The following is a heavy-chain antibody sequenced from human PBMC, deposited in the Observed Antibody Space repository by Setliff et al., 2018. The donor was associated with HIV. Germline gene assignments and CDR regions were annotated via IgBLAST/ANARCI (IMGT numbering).Heavy chain of an antibody. Sequence: SETLSLTCAVYGGSFSGYHWSWIRQPPGKGLEWIGEINHSGSTNYNPSLKSRVTISVDTSKNQFSLKLSSVTAADTAVYYCAREDGSNSHDTFEIWGQGILVTVSS. V-gene: IGHV4-34*01. D-gene: IGHD1-1*01. J-gene: IGHJ3*02. CDR3: AREDGSNSHDTFEI. CDR1: GGSFSGYH. CDR2: INHSGST.